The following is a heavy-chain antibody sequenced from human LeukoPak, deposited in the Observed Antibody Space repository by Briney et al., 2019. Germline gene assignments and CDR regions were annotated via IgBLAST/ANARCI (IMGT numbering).Heavy chain of an antibody. J-gene: IGHJ4*02. CDR3: ARQGRNTAAAGTLDY. CDR1: GGSISSSSYY. V-gene: IGHV4-39*01. Sequence: SETLSLTCTVSGGSISSSSYYWGWIRQPPGKGLEWIGSIYYSGSTYYNPSLKSRVTISVDTSKNQFSLKLSSMTAADTAVYYCARQGRNTAAAGTLDYWGQGTLVTVSS. CDR2: IYYSGST. D-gene: IGHD6-13*01.